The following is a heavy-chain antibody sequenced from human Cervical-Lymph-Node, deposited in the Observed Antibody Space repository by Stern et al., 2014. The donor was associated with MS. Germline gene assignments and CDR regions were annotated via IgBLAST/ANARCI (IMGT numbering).Heavy chain of an antibody. CDR1: GGTFRNYG. Sequence: QLVQSGAAVKNPGSSVKVACRASGGTFRNYGGSWVRQAPGQGLDWMGGTIPIFGTTHYAQKFQGRVAITADNSMSTVYMELTGLTSADTAVYYCARDNDDNGMDVWGQGTTVTVSS. J-gene: IGHJ6*02. CDR3: ARDNDDNGMDV. V-gene: IGHV1-69*06. D-gene: IGHD1-1*01. CDR2: TIPIFGTT.